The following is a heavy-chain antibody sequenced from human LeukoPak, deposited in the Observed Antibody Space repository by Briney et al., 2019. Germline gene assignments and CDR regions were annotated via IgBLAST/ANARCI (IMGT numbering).Heavy chain of an antibody. CDR1: GFTFCDYA. Sequence: PGGSLRLSCTASGFTFCDYAMSWVRQAPGKGLEWVGFIRSKAYGGTTEYAASVKGRFTISRDDSKSIAYLQMNSLKTEDTAVYYCTRDPSFGDFDYWGQGTLVTVSS. V-gene: IGHV3-49*04. J-gene: IGHJ4*02. CDR3: TRDPSFGDFDY. D-gene: IGHD3-10*01. CDR2: IRSKAYGGTT.